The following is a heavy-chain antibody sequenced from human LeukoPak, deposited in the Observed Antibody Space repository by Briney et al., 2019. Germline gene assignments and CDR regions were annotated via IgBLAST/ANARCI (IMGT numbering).Heavy chain of an antibody. D-gene: IGHD3-3*01. CDR2: INPNSDGT. CDR1: GYTFTGYY. J-gene: IGHJ3*02. V-gene: IGHV1-2*02. Sequence: ASVKVSCKASGYTFTGYYMHWVRQAPGQGLEWMGWINPNSDGTNYAQKFQGRVTMTRDTSISTAYMELSRLRSDDTAVYYCARERPTIFGVVITLMGRKRGAFDIWGQGTMVTVSS. CDR3: ARERPTIFGVVITLMGRKRGAFDI.